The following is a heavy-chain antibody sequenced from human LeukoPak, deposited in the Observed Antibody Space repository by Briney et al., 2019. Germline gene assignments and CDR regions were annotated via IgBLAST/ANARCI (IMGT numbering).Heavy chain of an antibody. D-gene: IGHD5-18*01. J-gene: IGHJ4*02. CDR1: GFTFSSYA. CDR2: ISYDGSNK. Sequence: PGGSLRLSCAASGFTFSSYAMHWVRQAPGKGLEWVAVISYDGSNKYYADSVKGRFTISRDNSKNTLYLQMNSLRAEDTAVYYCARDRGGYTYSHDYWGQGTLVTVSS. V-gene: IGHV3-30-3*01. CDR3: ARDRGGYTYSHDY.